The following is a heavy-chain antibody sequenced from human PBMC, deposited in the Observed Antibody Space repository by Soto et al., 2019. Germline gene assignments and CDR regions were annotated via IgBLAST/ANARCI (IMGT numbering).Heavy chain of an antibody. CDR2: FGGLDGGT. V-gene: IGHV3-23*01. D-gene: IGHD1-26*01. J-gene: IGHJ4*02. CDR3: AKAYFENKPYFDS. CDR1: GFSVTNYA. Sequence: EVQVLESGGGLIQPGGSLRLSCAAAGFSVTNYAVNWVRQAPGKGLEWVSAFGGLDGGTNYADSVKGRFTIARDNSKNTVYLQMDSLRAEDTAIYYCAKAYFENKPYFDSWGPGTLVTVSS.